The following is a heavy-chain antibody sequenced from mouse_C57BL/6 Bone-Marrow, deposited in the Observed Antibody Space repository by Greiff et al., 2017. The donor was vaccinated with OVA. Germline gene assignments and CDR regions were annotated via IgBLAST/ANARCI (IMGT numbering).Heavy chain of an antibody. CDR1: GFTFSDYY. CDR2: INYDGSST. V-gene: IGHV5-16*01. CDR3: ARGGLGGGFAY. Sequence: EVKLVESEGGLVQPGSSMKLSCTASGFTFSDYYMAWVRQVPEKGLEWVANINYDGSSTYYLDSLKSRFIISRDNAKNILYLQMSSLKSEDTATYYCARGGLGGGFAYWGQGTLVTVSA. D-gene: IGHD4-1*01. J-gene: IGHJ3*01.